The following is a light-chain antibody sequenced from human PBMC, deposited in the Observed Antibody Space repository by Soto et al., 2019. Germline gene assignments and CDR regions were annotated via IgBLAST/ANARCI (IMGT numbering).Light chain of an antibody. Sequence: SYELTQPPSVSVAPGQTARITCGGSNIGKKSVYWHQQRPGQAPVVVIYSDNDRPSGIPERFSGSNSGNTATLTISRVEAGDEADYYCQVWDQRADPWVFGGGTKLTVL. CDR1: NIGKKS. V-gene: IGLV3-21*02. J-gene: IGLJ3*02. CDR2: SDN. CDR3: QVWDQRADPWV.